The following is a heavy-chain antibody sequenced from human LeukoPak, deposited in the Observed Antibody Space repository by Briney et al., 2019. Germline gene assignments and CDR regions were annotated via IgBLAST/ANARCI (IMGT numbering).Heavy chain of an antibody. V-gene: IGHV1-8*01. CDR3: ARDIAGATKGGWFDT. CDR2: MHPNSGNT. D-gene: IGHD1-26*01. J-gene: IGHJ5*02. Sequence: ASVKVSCKASGYTFTNYDINWVRQATGQGLEWMGWMHPNSGNTGYAQKFQGRVTMTRNTSISTAYMELSSLRSEDTALYYCARDIAGATKGGWFDTWGQGTPVTVSS. CDR1: GYTFTNYD.